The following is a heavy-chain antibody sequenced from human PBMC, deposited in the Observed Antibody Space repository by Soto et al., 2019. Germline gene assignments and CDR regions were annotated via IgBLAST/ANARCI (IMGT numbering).Heavy chain of an antibody. D-gene: IGHD3-9*01. V-gene: IGHV1-69*01. CDR3: ARGSIFEDDNPDYSYYWDC. CDR2: IIPIFGTA. CDR1: GGTFSGYA. J-gene: IGHJ6*03. Sequence: SVKVSSEAAGGTFSGYAISWVRQAPGQGLEWMGGIIPIFGTANYAQKFQGRVTITADESTSTAYMELSSLRSEDTAVYYCARGSIFEDDNPDYSYYWDCWGKGTTATVSS.